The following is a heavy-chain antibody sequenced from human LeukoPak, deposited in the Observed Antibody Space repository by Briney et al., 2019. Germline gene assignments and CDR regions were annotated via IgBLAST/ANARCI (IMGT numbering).Heavy chain of an antibody. CDR2: IIPIFGTA. V-gene: IGHV1-69*05. CDR3: ARVGHSSSGPSDY. D-gene: IGHD6-13*01. CDR1: GGTFSSYA. J-gene: IGHJ4*02. Sequence: SVKVSCKASGGTFSSYAISWVRQAPGQGLEWMGGIIPIFGTANYAQKFQGRVTITTDESTSTAYMELSSLRSEDTAVYYCARVGHSSSGPSDYWGQGTLVTVSS.